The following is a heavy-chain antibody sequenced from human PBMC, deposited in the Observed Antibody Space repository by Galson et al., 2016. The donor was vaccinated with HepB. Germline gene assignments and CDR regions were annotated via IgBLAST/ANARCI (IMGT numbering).Heavy chain of an antibody. CDR1: AFTFSSYS. V-gene: IGHV3-30*03. CDR2: ISSDGITK. Sequence: SLRLSCAASAFTFSSYSMNWVRQRPGKGLQGVAVISSDGITKYTEDSVKGRFPIPRDNSKTTVFLQMNGLRPEDTGVYSCARRVCSRNSCPYNGSPTGMDVWGQGTTVTVSS. CDR3: ARRVCSRNSCPYNGSPTGMDV. D-gene: IGHD2-2*01. J-gene: IGHJ6*02.